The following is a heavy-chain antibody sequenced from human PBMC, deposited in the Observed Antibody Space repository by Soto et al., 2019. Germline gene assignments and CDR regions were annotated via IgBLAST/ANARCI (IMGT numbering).Heavy chain of an antibody. V-gene: IGHV1-8*01. CDR3: ARDLDGSGNYYTDY. CDR1: GYTFTSYD. CDR2: MNPNSGNT. D-gene: IGHD3-10*01. J-gene: IGHJ4*02. Sequence: GASVKVSCKASGYTFTSYDINWVRQATGQGLEWMGWMNPNSGNTGYAQKFQGRVTMTRNTSISTAYMELSSLRSDDTAVYYCARDLDGSGNYYTDYWGQGTLVTVSS.